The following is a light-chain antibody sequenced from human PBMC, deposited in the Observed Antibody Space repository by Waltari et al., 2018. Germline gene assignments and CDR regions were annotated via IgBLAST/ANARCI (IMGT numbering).Light chain of an antibody. CDR1: QTVRTTY. J-gene: IGKJ4*01. CDR3: QQYDISPLT. Sequence: EIVLTQSPGTLSLSPGERATLSCRASQTVRTTYLDWYQQRPGQAPTLLVYGASSRATGVPERFSGSGSGREFSLTISSLEPEDFAVYYCQQYDISPLTFGGGTKVEIK. V-gene: IGKV3-20*01. CDR2: GAS.